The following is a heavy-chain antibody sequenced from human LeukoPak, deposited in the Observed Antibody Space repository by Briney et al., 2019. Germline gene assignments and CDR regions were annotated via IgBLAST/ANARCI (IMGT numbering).Heavy chain of an antibody. J-gene: IGHJ4*02. CDR3: ARDMAPDYYDSSGYQVGFDY. D-gene: IGHD3-22*01. Sequence: SETLSLTCAVYGGSFSGYYWSWIRQPPGKGLEWIGEINHSGSTNYNPSLKSRVTISVDTSKNQFSLKLSSVTAADTAVYYCARDMAPDYYDSSGYQVGFDYWGQGTLVTVSS. CDR1: GGSFSGYY. CDR2: INHSGST. V-gene: IGHV4-34*01.